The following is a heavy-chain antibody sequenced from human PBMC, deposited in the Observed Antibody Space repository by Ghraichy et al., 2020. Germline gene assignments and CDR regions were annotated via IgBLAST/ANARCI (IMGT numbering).Heavy chain of an antibody. CDR1: GFTFSNAW. CDR2: IKSKTDGGTT. CDR3: TTHYDSSGYYLYADY. J-gene: IGHJ4*02. V-gene: IGHV3-15*01. Sequence: GESLNISCAASGFTFSNAWMSWVRQAPGKGLEWVGRIKSKTDGGTTDYAAPVKGRFTISRDDSKNTLYLQMNSLKTEDTAVYYCTTHYDSSGYYLYADYWGQGTLVTVSS. D-gene: IGHD3-22*01.